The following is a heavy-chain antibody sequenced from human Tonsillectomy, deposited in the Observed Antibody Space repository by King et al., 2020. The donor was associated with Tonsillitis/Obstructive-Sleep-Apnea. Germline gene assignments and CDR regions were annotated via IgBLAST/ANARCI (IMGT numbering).Heavy chain of an antibody. CDR2: IPSDGSNK. CDR1: GFSLSYYA. V-gene: IGHV3-30*18. J-gene: IGHJ6*02. CDR3: AKDSRGIGRAPRFYYGMDV. Sequence: VQLVESGGGVVQPGRSLRLSCLASGFSLSYYAIHWVRQAPGKGLEWVAVIPSDGSNKYYVDSVKGRFTISRDNPKNTLYLQMNRLRPDDTAVYFCAKDSRGIGRAPRFYYGMDVWRQGTTVTVSS. D-gene: IGHD3-16*01.